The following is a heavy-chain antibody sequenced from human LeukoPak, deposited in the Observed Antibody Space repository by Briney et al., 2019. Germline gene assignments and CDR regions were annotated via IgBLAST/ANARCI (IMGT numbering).Heavy chain of an antibody. D-gene: IGHD3-22*01. J-gene: IGHJ5*02. Sequence: GASVKVSCKASGYTFTNYTINWVRLAPGQGLEWMGWIDTNTGNPTYAQGFTGRFVFSLDTSVSTAHLQISSLKAEDTAVYYCARAPNYYDSSGYYSLWFDPWGQGTLVTVSS. V-gene: IGHV7-4-1*02. CDR3: ARAPNYYDSSGYYSLWFDP. CDR2: IDTNTGNP. CDR1: GYTFTNYT.